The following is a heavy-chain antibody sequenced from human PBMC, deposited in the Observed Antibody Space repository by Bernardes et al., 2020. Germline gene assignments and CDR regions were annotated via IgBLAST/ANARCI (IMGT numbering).Heavy chain of an antibody. CDR2: IVVGSGNT. Sequence: SMKVSCKASGFTFTSSAVQWVRQARGQRLEWIGWIVVGSGNTNYAQKFQERVTITRDMSTSTAYMELSSLRSEDTAVYYCAADLGHTNYDFWSGYYDYWGQGTLVTVSS. J-gene: IGHJ4*02. CDR3: AADLGHTNYDFWSGYYDY. D-gene: IGHD3-3*01. CDR1: GFTFTSSA. V-gene: IGHV1-58*01.